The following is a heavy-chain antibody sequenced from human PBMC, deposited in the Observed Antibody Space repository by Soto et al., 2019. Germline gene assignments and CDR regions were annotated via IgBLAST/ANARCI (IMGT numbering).Heavy chain of an antibody. D-gene: IGHD6-13*01. V-gene: IGHV4-34*01. J-gene: IGHJ5*02. CDR1: YGSLSGYY. CDR3: ARGNSHSSSWYNWFDP. CDR2: INHSGST. Sequence: SEAQALACSVYYGSLSGYYWSLIRRPLGKGLEWIGEINHSGSTNYNPSLKSRVTISVDTSKNQFSLKLSSVTAADTAVYYCARGNSHSSSWYNWFDPWGQGTLVTVSS.